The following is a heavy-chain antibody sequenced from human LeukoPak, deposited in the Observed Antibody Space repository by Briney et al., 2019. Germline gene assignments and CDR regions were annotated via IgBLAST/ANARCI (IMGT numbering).Heavy chain of an antibody. D-gene: IGHD5-18*01. CDR3: QRYSYSVGYYYYMDV. V-gene: IGHV4-34*01. Sequence: SETLSLTCAVYGGSFSGYYWSWIRQPPGKGLEWIGEINHSGSTNYNPSLKSRVTISVDTSKNQFSLKLSSVTAADTAVYCCQRYSYSVGYYYYMDVWGKGTTVTISS. CDR2: INHSGST. J-gene: IGHJ6*03. CDR1: GGSFSGYY.